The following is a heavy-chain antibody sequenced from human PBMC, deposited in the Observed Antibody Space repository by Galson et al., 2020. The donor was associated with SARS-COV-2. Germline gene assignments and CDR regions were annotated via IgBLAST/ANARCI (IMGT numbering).Heavy chain of an antibody. CDR2: ISGSGGST. J-gene: IGHJ3*02. V-gene: IGHV3-23*01. CDR1: GFTFSSYA. CDR3: AKSLVRGVPHLFDI. Sequence: GESLKISCAASGFTFSSYAMSWVRQAPGKGLEWVSAISGSGGSTYYADSVKGRFTISRDNSKNTLYLQMNSLRAEDTAVYYCAKSLVRGVPHLFDIWGQGTMVTVSS. D-gene: IGHD3-10*01.